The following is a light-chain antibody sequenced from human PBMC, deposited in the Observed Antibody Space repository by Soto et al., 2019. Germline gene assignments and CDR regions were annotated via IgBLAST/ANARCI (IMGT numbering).Light chain of an antibody. CDR2: KAS. CDR1: QSITRW. J-gene: IGKJ3*01. V-gene: IGKV1-5*03. Sequence: DIQMTQSPSTLSASVGDRVTITCRASQSITRWLAWYQQKPGKAPKLLIYKASNLGGGVPSRFSGDGSGTEFTLTISSLQPEDSATYSCQQYNRYSSFGPGTKVDIK. CDR3: QQYNRYSS.